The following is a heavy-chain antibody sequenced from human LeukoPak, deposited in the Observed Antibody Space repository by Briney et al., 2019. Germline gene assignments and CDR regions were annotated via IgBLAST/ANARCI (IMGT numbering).Heavy chain of an antibody. CDR3: SRESGPFCPLGY. D-gene: IGHD1-26*01. CDR1: GGSISGTNW. Sequence: SETLSLTCGVSGGSISGTNWWSWVRQPPGQGLEWIGEISLAGQTNSNPSLNGRVTMSLDKSSNKLYLHLTSVTAADTATYFCSRESGPFCPLGYWGQGTLVIVSS. J-gene: IGHJ4*02. CDR2: ISLAGQT. V-gene: IGHV4/OR15-8*02.